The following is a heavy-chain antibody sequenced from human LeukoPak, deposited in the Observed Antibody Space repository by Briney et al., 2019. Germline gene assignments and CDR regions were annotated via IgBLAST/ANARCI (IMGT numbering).Heavy chain of an antibody. J-gene: IGHJ4*02. Sequence: SETLSLTCSVSGGSIRSSSYYWGWIRQTPGKGLEWIGSIYYSGSTYYNPSLKSRVTISVDTSKNQFSLKLSSVTAADTAVYYCAREGEYDSSGYDLLSLDYWGQGTLVTVSS. CDR3: AREGEYDSSGYDLLSLDY. CDR1: GGSIRSSSYY. CDR2: IYYSGST. V-gene: IGHV4-39*07. D-gene: IGHD3-22*01.